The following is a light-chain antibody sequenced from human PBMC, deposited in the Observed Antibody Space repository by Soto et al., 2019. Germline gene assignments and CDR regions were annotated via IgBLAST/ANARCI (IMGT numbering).Light chain of an antibody. CDR3: QQLNSYPL. Sequence: DIQLTQSPSFLSASVGDRFTITCRASQGISSYLAWYQQKPGKAPKLLIYASSTLQSGVPSRFSGSGSGTEFTLTISSLQPEDFATYYCQQLNSYPLFDPGTKVDIK. CDR2: ASS. CDR1: QGISSY. J-gene: IGKJ3*01. V-gene: IGKV1-9*01.